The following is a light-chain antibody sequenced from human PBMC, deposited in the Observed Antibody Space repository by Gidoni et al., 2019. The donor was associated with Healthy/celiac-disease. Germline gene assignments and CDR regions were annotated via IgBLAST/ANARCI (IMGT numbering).Light chain of an antibody. V-gene: IGKV3-11*01. J-gene: IGKJ4*01. CDR2: DAS. CDR1: QSVSSY. Sequence: EIVWTHSPTTLSLSPGERATLSCRASQSVSSYLDWYQQKPGQTPRLLIYDASNRATCIPARFSGSGSGTDFTLTISSLEPEDFAVYYCQQRSNWPLTFGGGTKVEIK. CDR3: QQRSNWPLT.